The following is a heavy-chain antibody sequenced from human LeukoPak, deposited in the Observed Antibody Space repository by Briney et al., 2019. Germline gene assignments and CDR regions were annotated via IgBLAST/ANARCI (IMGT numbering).Heavy chain of an antibody. CDR3: ARGWLAETTVVTPYNY. V-gene: IGHV1-69*13. CDR1: GGTFRINA. J-gene: IGHJ4*02. D-gene: IGHD4-23*01. Sequence: SVKVSCKASGGTFRINAISWVRQAPGQGLEWMGGITPIFGTANYAQKFQGRVTITAVESMSTAYMELSSLRSEDTAVYYCARGWLAETTVVTPYNYWGQGTLVTVSS. CDR2: ITPIFGTA.